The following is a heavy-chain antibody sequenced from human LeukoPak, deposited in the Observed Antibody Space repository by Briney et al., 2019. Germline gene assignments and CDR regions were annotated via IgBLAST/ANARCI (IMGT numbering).Heavy chain of an antibody. CDR2: IYPGDSDS. J-gene: IGHJ5*02. V-gene: IGHV5-51*01. D-gene: IGHD3-10*01. CDR3: ATRITTNWFDP. Sequence: GESLKISCKGSGYSFTNYWIGWVRQMPGKGLEWMGIIYPGDSDSRSSPSFQGQVTISADKSISTAYLQWSSLKASDTAMYYCATRITTNWFDPWGQGTLVTVSS. CDR1: GYSFTNYW.